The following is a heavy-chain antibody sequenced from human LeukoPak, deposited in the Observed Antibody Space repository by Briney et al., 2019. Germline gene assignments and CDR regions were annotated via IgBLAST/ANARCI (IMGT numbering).Heavy chain of an antibody. Sequence: PGGSLRLSCAASGFTFSSYGMRWVRQAPGKGLEWVAVIWYDGSNKYYADSVKGRFTISRDNSKNTLYLQMNSLRAEDTAVYYCARVLSSGRPDAFDIWGQGTMVTVSS. CDR2: IWYDGSNK. V-gene: IGHV3-33*01. D-gene: IGHD6-19*01. CDR3: ARVLSSGRPDAFDI. J-gene: IGHJ3*02. CDR1: GFTFSSYG.